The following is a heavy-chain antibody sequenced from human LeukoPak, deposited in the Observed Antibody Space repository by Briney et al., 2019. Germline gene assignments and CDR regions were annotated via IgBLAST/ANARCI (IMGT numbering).Heavy chain of an antibody. CDR1: GFTFDDYA. CDR3: AKDSDGSGWDFDS. V-gene: IGHV3-9*03. Sequence: GGSLRLSCAASGFTFDDYAMHWVRQAPGKGLEWVSGISWNSRSIGYADSVKGRFTISRDNAKNSLYLQMNSLRAEDMALYYCAKDSDGSGWDFDSWGQGTLVTVSS. D-gene: IGHD6-19*01. CDR2: ISWNSRSI. J-gene: IGHJ4*02.